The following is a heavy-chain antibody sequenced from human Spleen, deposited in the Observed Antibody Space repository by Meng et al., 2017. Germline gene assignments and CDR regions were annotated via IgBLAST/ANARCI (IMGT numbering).Heavy chain of an antibody. J-gene: IGHJ4*02. Sequence: SETLSLTCGVSGYPISSGYYWGWIRQAPGKGLEWIGSIYHSGSSYANPSLKSRVTISVDTSKNQFSLKLTSVTAADTAVYYCVRDNHYYDSDRGSLWGQGTLVTVSS. CDR2: IYHSGSS. D-gene: IGHD3-22*01. CDR1: GYPISSGYY. CDR3: VRDNHYYDSDRGSL. V-gene: IGHV4-38-2*01.